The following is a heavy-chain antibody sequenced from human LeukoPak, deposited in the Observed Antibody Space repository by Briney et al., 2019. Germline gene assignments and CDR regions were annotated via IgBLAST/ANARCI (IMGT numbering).Heavy chain of an antibody. CDR3: ARASRWLAFDY. CDR1: GFTVGSIH. J-gene: IGHJ4*02. D-gene: IGHD6-19*01. CDR2: IYNGDNT. V-gene: IGHV3-66*01. Sequence: PGGSLRLSWAVSGFTVGSIHIPWVRQTPGKGLEWVSVIYNGDNTYYPDSVRGRFTISRDNSKNTLYLQMNSLRAEDTAVYYCARASRWLAFDYWGQGTLVTVSS.